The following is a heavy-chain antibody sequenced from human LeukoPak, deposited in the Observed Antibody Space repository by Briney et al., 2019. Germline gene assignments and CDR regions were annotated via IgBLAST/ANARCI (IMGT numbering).Heavy chain of an antibody. D-gene: IGHD4-17*01. CDR2: INHSGST. V-gene: IGHV4-34*01. J-gene: IGHJ1*01. CDR3: ARASPSHYGKAYFQH. CDR1: GGSFSGYY. Sequence: SEILSLTCAVYGGSFSGYYWSWIRQPPGKGLEWIGEINHSGSTNYNPSLKSRVTISVDTSKNQFSLKLSSVTAADTAVYYCARASPSHYGKAYFQHWGQGTLVTVSS.